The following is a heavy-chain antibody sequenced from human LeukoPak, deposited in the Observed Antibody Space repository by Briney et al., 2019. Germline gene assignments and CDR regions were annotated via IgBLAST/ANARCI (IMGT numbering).Heavy chain of an antibody. J-gene: IGHJ6*02. CDR2: IKEDESEK. D-gene: IGHD3-10*01. CDR3: ARVRTMWSYYGMDV. CDR1: GFTFSSYW. V-gene: IGHV3-7*01. Sequence: GGSLRLSCAASGFTFSSYWMSWVRQAPGKGLEWVANIKEDESEKYYVDSVKGRFTISRDNAKNSLYLQMNNLRAEDTAVYYCARVRTMWSYYGMDVWGQGTTVIVSS.